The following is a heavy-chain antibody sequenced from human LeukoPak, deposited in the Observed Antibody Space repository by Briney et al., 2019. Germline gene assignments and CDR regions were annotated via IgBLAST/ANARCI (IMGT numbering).Heavy chain of an antibody. CDR2: IYTSGST. CDR3: ASHGYSYGLGYYYSYMDV. Sequence: PSETLSLTCTVSGGSISSYYWSWIRQPAGKGLEWIGRIYTSGSTNYNPSLKSRVTISVDPSKNQFSLKLSSVTAAAPAVYYFASHGYSYGLGYYYSYMDVWGKGTTVTVSS. J-gene: IGHJ6*03. V-gene: IGHV4-4*07. D-gene: IGHD5-18*01. CDR1: GGSISSYY.